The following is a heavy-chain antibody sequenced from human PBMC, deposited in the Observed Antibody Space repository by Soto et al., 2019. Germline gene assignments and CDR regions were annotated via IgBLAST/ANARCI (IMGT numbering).Heavy chain of an antibody. CDR1: GGSISSYY. J-gene: IGHJ6*02. V-gene: IGHV4-4*07. Sequence: SETLSLTCTVSGGSISSYYWNWIRQPAGKGLEWIGRIYTSGSTNYNPSLKSRVTMSVETSKNQFSLKLSSVTAADTAVYYCERVGSRFHYYGMDVWGQGTTVTVSS. CDR2: IYTSGST. D-gene: IGHD6-13*01. CDR3: ERVGSRFHYYGMDV.